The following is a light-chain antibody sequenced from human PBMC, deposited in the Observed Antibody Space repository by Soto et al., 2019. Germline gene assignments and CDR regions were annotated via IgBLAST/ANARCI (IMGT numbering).Light chain of an antibody. CDR2: AAS. Sequence: DIQMTQSPSTLSGSVGDRVTITCRASQSISSYLNWYQQKPGKAPKLLIYAASSLQSGVPSRFSGSGSGTDFTLTINRLEPEDFAVYYCQQYDSSPRTFGQGTKVDIK. CDR3: QQYDSSPRT. CDR1: QSISSY. J-gene: IGKJ1*01. V-gene: IGKV1-39*01.